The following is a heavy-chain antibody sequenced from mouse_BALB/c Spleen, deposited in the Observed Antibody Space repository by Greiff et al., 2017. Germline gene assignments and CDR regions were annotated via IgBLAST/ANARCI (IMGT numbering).Heavy chain of an antibody. D-gene: IGHD2-3*01. J-gene: IGHJ3*01. CDR2: ISSGGSYT. CDR3: ARDGGDGYSAWFAY. V-gene: IGHV5-6*01. CDR1: GFTFSSYG. Sequence: EVKLVESGGDLVKPGGSLKLSCAASGFTFSSYGMSWVRQTPDKRLEWVATISSGGSYTYYPDSVKGRFTISRDNAKNTLYLQMSSLKSEDTAMYYCARDGGDGYSAWFAYWGQGTLVTVSA.